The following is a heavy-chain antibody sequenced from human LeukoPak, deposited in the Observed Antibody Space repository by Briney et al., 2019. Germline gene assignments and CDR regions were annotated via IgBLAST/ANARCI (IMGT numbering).Heavy chain of an antibody. D-gene: IGHD2-2*01. CDR1: GYTFTSYG. CDR3: ARESCSSTSCYLRYYYGMDV. V-gene: IGHV1-18*01. J-gene: IGHJ6*02. CDR2: ISAYNGNT. Sequence: ASVKVSFKASGYTFTSYGISWVRQVPGQGLEWMGWISAYNGNTNYAQKLQGRVTMTTDTSTSTAYMELRSLRSDDTAVYYCARESCSSTSCYLRYYYGMDVWGQGTTVTVSS.